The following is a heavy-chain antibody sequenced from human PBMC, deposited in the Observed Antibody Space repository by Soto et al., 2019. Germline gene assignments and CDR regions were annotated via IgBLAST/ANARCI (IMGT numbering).Heavy chain of an antibody. Sequence: QVQLVQSGAEVKKPGASVKVSCKASGYTFTSYYMHWVRQAPGQGLAWMGIINPSGGSTSYAQKFQGRFTITRDTSTSTVYMELSSLRSEDTAVYYCARDSPHPYILTGFYYYYGMDVWGQGTTVTVSS. CDR3: ARDSPHPYILTGFYYYYGMDV. J-gene: IGHJ6*02. D-gene: IGHD3-9*01. V-gene: IGHV1-46*01. CDR2: INPSGGST. CDR1: GYTFTSYY.